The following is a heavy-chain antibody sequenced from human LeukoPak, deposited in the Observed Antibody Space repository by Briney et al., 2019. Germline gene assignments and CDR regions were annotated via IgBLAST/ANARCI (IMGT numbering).Heavy chain of an antibody. J-gene: IGHJ4*02. CDR1: GFTFSSYA. Sequence: GGSLRLSCAASGFTFSSYAMSWVRQAPGKGLEWVSNIYGSGGTTYYADSVKGRFTTSRDNSKNTLYLQMNTLRAEDAAVYYCAKGIEYSSASPFDYWGQGTLVTVSS. D-gene: IGHD6-6*01. CDR2: IYGSGGTT. V-gene: IGHV3-23*01. CDR3: AKGIEYSSASPFDY.